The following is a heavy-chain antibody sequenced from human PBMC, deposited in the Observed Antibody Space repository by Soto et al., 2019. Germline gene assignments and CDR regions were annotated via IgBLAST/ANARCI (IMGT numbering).Heavy chain of an antibody. V-gene: IGHV3-7*05. D-gene: IGHD5-18*01. J-gene: IGHJ3*02. CDR1: GFTFSSYW. CDR3: ARVGVQLEGRNPFDI. Sequence: GGSLRLSCAASGFTFSSYWMSWVRQAPGRGLEWVAFIKKDGSEKYYVDSVKGRFTISRDNAKNSLYLQMNSLRAEDTAVYFCARVGVQLEGRNPFDIWGQGTMVTVSS. CDR2: IKKDGSEK.